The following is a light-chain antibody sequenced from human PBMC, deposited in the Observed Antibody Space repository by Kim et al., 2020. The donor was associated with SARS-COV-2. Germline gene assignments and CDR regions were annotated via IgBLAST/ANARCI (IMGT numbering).Light chain of an antibody. CDR3: CSYAGSYTFV. V-gene: IGLV2-11*01. CDR1: SSDVCGYNY. J-gene: IGLJ3*02. CDR2: DVS. Sequence: QSALTQPRSVSGSPGQSVTISCTGTSSDVCGYNYVSWYQQHPGKAPKLMIYDVSKRPSGVPDRFSGSKSGNTASLTISGLQAEDEADYYCCSYAGSYTFVFGGGTQLTVL.